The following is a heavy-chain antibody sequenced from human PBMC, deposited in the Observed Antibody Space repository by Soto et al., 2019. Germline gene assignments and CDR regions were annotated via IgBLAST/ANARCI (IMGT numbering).Heavy chain of an antibody. J-gene: IGHJ6*02. D-gene: IGHD5-18*01. CDR1: GFRFSDHH. CDR3: AGDPDTKGWQDHGLDV. CDR2: LRNRGDGYTA. Sequence: EVQLVQSGGGLVQPGGSLRLSCAASGFRFSDHHMHWVRQSPGKGLEWIGRLRNRGDGYTAEHAEAVRGRFIISREDSKNTLYLQMNSLETEDTAVYYCAGDPDTKGWQDHGLDVWGQGTTVTVS. V-gene: IGHV3-72*01.